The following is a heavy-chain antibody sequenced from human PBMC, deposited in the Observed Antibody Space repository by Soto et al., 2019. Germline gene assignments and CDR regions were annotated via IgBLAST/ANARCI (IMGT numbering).Heavy chain of an antibody. D-gene: IGHD3-10*01. CDR1: GFTFSNYG. J-gene: IGHJ6*02. Sequence: QVQLMESGGGVVQPGRSLRLSCAASGFTFSNYGMHWVRQAPGRGLEWVAVKSYDGSNEYYADSVKGRFTISRDKSKNTLYLQMNSLRAEDTAVYYCAKHMVRGAVLVMTPYGMDVWGQGTTVTVSS. V-gene: IGHV3-30*18. CDR3: AKHMVRGAVLVMTPYGMDV. CDR2: KSYDGSNE.